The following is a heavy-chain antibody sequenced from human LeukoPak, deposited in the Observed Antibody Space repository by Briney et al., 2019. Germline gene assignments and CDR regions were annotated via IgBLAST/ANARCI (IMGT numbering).Heavy chain of an antibody. CDR1: GGSISSSSYY. D-gene: IGHD1-26*01. J-gene: IGHJ1*01. Sequence: KGSETLSLTCTVSGGSISSSSYYWSWIRQPPGKGLEWIGSIYYNGSTYYNPSLKSRVTISVDTSKNQFSLKLSSVTAADTAVYYCARSYSGSFPYWGPGSLVTVSS. CDR3: ARSYSGSFPY. CDR2: IYYNGST. V-gene: IGHV4-39*01.